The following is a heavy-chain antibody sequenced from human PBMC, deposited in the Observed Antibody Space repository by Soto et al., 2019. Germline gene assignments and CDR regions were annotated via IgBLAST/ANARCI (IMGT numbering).Heavy chain of an antibody. CDR3: ATVETPGGGPPASPPPRAFVV. CDR2: IIPSFGTA. Sequence: QVQLVQSGAEVKKPGSSVKVSCKASGGTFNTYIITWVRQAPGQGLEWMGGIIPSFGTANYAPKFRGRVTITADDSTTTVYMEVSSLRAEDTAVYFCATVETPGGGPPASPPPRAFVVWGQGTEVTVSS. J-gene: IGHJ3*01. D-gene: IGHD2-21*02. CDR1: GGTFNTYI. V-gene: IGHV1-69*01.